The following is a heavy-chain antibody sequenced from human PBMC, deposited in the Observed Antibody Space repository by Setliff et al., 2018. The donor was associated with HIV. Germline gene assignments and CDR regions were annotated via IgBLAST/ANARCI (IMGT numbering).Heavy chain of an antibody. Sequence: ASVKVACKATEYMILAYKMNWVRQAPGQGLEWIGRISPNNGAAEYAPKFQGRVIMTLDTSISTAYLEFTGLLSDDTAAYYCARQLSNSLDFWGQGALVTVSS. V-gene: IGHV1-2*06. J-gene: IGHJ4*02. CDR3: ARQLSNSLDF. CDR1: EYMILAYK. CDR2: ISPNNGAA. D-gene: IGHD7-27*01.